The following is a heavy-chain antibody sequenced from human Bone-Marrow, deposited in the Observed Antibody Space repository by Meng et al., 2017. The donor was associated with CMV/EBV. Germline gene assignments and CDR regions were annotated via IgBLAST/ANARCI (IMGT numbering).Heavy chain of an antibody. CDR2: IHADGRVH. V-gene: IGHV3-74*01. J-gene: IGHJ3*02. D-gene: IGHD2-8*01. CDR1: GFDFSSYG. CDR3: ARDRCGTNGCHNDADI. Sequence: GGSLSLSCAASGFDFSSYGMRWVRQVPGKGLEWVSLIHADGRVHINADSAKGRFTISRDNSKNSSYLQMSGLRADDTAVYYCARDRCGTNGCHNDADIWGQGTMVTVSS.